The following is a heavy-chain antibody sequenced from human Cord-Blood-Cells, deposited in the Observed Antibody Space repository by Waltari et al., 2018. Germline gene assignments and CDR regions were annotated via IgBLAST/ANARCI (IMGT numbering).Heavy chain of an antibody. CDR3: ARETGDLREGY. J-gene: IGHJ4*02. Sequence: EVQLVESGGGLVKPGGSLRLSCAASGFTFSSYSMNLVRQAPGKGLEWVSSISSSSSYIYYADSVKGRFTISRDNAKNSLYLQMNSLRAEDTAVYYCARETGDLREGYWGQGTLVTVSS. CDR1: GFTFSSYS. V-gene: IGHV3-21*01. CDR2: ISSSSSYI. D-gene: IGHD7-27*01.